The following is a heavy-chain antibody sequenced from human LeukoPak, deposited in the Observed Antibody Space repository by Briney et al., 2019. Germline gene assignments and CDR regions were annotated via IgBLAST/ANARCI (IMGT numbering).Heavy chain of an antibody. V-gene: IGHV5-51*01. J-gene: IGHJ3*02. CDR1: GYSFTSYW. D-gene: IGHD4-17*01. Sequence: GESLKISCKGSGYSFTSYWIGWVRQMPGKGLEWMGIIYPGDSDTRYSPSFQGQVTISADTSIRAAYMQWSSLKASDTAMYYCARAPIDRDYGDYEWHDAFDIWGQGTMVTVSS. CDR2: IYPGDSDT. CDR3: ARAPIDRDYGDYEWHDAFDI.